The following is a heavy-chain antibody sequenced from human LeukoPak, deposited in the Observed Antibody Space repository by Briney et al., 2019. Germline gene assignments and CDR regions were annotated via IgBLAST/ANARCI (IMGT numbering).Heavy chain of an antibody. J-gene: IGHJ4*02. Sequence: GESLQISCKGSGYRFTSYWIGWVRQMPGKGLEWMGIIYPGDSDTRYSPSFQGQVTISADKSISTAYLQWSSLKASDTAMYYCARPSGYSSGWYSTDYWGQGTLVTVSS. CDR3: ARPSGYSSGWYSTDY. D-gene: IGHD6-19*01. CDR2: IYPGDSDT. V-gene: IGHV5-51*01. CDR1: GYRFTSYW.